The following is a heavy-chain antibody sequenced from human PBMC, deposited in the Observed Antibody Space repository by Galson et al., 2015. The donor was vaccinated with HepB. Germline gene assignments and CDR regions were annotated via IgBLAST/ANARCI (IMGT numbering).Heavy chain of an antibody. J-gene: IGHJ1*01. CDR1: GFTFSSYW. V-gene: IGHV3-7*03. Sequence: SLRLSCAASGFTFSSYWMSWVRQAPGKGLEWVANIKQDGSEKYYVDSVKGRFTISRDNAKNSLYLQMNSLRAEDTAVYYCARSPLPDYYDSSGYYPDAEYFQHWGQGTLVTVSS. D-gene: IGHD3-22*01. CDR2: IKQDGSEK. CDR3: ARSPLPDYYDSSGYYPDAEYFQH.